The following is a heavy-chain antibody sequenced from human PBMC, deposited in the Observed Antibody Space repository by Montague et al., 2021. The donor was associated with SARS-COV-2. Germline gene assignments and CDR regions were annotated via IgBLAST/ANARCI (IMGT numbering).Heavy chain of an antibody. CDR3: ARDPDSGSYSSDAFDI. CDR1: GFTFSSYA. J-gene: IGHJ3*02. V-gene: IGHV3-30-3*01. Sequence: LRLSCAASGFTFSSYAMHWVRQAPGKGLEWVAVISYDGSNKYYADSVKGRFTISRDNSKNTLYLQMNSLGAEDTAVYYCARDPDSGSYSSDAFDIWGQGTMVTVSS. CDR2: ISYDGSNK. D-gene: IGHD1-26*01.